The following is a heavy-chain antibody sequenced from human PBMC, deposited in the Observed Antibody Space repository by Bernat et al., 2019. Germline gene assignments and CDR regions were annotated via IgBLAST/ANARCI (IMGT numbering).Heavy chain of an antibody. CDR1: GFTFSGSA. J-gene: IGHJ4*02. CDR2: IRSKPNNYAT. CDR3: AKDRDYYDSSGYYYGTFDY. Sequence: EVQLVESGGGLVQPGESLKLSCAASGFTFSGSAMHWVRQASGKGLEWVGRIRSKPNNYATSYAASVKGRFTISRDDSKSTVYLQMNSLQTEDTAVYYCAKDRDYYDSSGYYYGTFDYWGQGTLVTVSS. V-gene: IGHV3-73*01. D-gene: IGHD3-22*01.